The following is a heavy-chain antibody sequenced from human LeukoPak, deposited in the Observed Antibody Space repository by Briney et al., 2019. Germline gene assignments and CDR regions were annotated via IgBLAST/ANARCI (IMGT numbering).Heavy chain of an antibody. CDR2: INPSGGST. Sequence: ASVKVSCKASGYTFTSYYMHWVRQAPGQGLEWMGIINPSGGSTSYAQKFQGRVTMTRDTSTSTVYMELSSLRSEDTAVYYCARDLALVRDGGSFDYCYYMDVWGKGTTVTASS. CDR3: ARDLALVRDGGSFDYCYYMDV. CDR1: GYTFTSYY. J-gene: IGHJ6*03. V-gene: IGHV1-46*01. D-gene: IGHD1-26*01.